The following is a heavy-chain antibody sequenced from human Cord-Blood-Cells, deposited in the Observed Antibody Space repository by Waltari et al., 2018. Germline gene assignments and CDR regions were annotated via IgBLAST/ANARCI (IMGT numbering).Heavy chain of an antibody. CDR2: INHSGST. CDR1: GGSFSGYY. D-gene: IGHD2-2*01. CDR3: ASLLDIVVVPAALIAFDI. V-gene: IGHV4-34*01. Sequence: QVQLQQWGAGLLKPSETLSLTCAVYGGSFSGYYWSWIRQPPGKGLGWIGEINHSGSTHYNPSLKSRVTISVDTSKNQFSLKLSSVTAADTAVYYCASLLDIVVVPAALIAFDIWGQGTMVTVSS. J-gene: IGHJ3*02.